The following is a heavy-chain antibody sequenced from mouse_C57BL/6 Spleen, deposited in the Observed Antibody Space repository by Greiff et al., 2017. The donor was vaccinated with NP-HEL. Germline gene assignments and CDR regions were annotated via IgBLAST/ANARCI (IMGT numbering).Heavy chain of an antibody. CDR2: IDPENGDT. J-gene: IGHJ3*01. D-gene: IGHD1-1*01. CDR3: AAGITPGAY. V-gene: IGHV14-4*01. CDR1: GFNIKDDY. Sequence: EVQLQQSGAELVRPGASVKLSCTASGFNIKDDYMHWVKQRPEQGLEWIGGIDPENGDTEYASKFQGKATITADTSSNTAYLQLSSLTSEDTAVYYCAAGITPGAYWGQGTLVTVSA.